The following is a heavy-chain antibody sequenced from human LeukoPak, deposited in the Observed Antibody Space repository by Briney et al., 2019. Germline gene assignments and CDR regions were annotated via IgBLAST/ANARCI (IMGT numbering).Heavy chain of an antibody. CDR1: GFTFSSYW. Sequence: GGSLRLSCAASGFTFSSYWMYWVRQAPGKGLVWVSRINSDGKTTNYADSVKGRFTISKDNAKNTLYLQMNSLRAEDTAVYYCARDIPLTRGGRIDYWGQGTLVTVSA. J-gene: IGHJ4*02. CDR2: INSDGKTT. CDR3: ARDIPLTRGGRIDY. V-gene: IGHV3-74*01. D-gene: IGHD3-10*01.